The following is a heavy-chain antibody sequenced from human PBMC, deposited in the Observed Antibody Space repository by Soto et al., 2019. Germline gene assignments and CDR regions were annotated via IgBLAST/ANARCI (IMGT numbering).Heavy chain of an antibody. J-gene: IGHJ6*03. V-gene: IGHV1-69*02. Sequence: QVQLVQSGAEVKKPGSSVKVSCKASGGTFSNYTINWVRQAPGQGLEWMGRIIPILNVANYAQKFQGKVTITADKSTNTADMELSSLISEDTAVYYCARVVDVLDYYYYYYMDVWGKGTTVTVSS. D-gene: IGHD2-8*01. CDR2: IIPILNVA. CDR3: ARVVDVLDYYYYYYMDV. CDR1: GGTFSNYT.